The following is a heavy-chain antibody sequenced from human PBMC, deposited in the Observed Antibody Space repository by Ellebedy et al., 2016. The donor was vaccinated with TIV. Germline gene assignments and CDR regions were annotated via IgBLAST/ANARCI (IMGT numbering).Heavy chain of an antibody. CDR1: GYKFTNYW. V-gene: IGHV5-51*01. CDR2: IYPGDSNT. J-gene: IGHJ4*02. CDR3: ASNYGYGVPVNF. D-gene: IGHD5-18*01. Sequence: GESLKIPCRGSGYKFTNYWIGWVRQRPGKGLEWIGIIYPGDSNTMSSPSFQGQVTISADKSVSTAYLQWTSLKASDTALYFCASNYGYGVPVNFWGQGTLVIGSS.